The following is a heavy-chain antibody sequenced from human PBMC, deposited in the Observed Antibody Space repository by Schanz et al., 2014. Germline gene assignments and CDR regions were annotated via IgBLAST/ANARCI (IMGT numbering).Heavy chain of an antibody. Sequence: QVQLVESGGGVVQPWGSLRLSCAASGFTFSFYAMHWVRQAPGKGLEWVASIRYDESHEYYADSVKGRFTISRDNSKNTLYVQMNSLRPEDTAVYYCAKAQEGRDSAGSHLFDYWGQGNLVTVSS. V-gene: IGHV3-30*02. CDR3: AKAQEGRDSAGSHLFDY. CDR2: IRYDESHE. CDR1: GFTFSFYA. D-gene: IGHD2-21*02. J-gene: IGHJ4*02.